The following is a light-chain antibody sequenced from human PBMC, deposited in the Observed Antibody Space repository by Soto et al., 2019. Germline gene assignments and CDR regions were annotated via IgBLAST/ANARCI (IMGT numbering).Light chain of an antibody. V-gene: IGKV3-11*01. CDR1: QNVSSY. Sequence: EIVLTQSPATLSLSPGERATLSCRAGQNVSSYLAWYQQKPGQAPRLLIYDASNRATGIPARFSGSGSGTDFTLTISSLEPEDFAIYYCQQRSDWPLTFGGGTKVEIK. CDR3: QQRSDWPLT. CDR2: DAS. J-gene: IGKJ4*01.